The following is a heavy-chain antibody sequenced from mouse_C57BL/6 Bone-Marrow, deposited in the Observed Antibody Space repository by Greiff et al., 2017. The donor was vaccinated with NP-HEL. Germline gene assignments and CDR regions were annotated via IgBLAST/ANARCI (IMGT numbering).Heavy chain of an antibody. Sequence: VQLQQSGPELVKPGASVKIPCKASGYTFTDYNMDWVKQSHGKSLEWIGDINPNNGGTIYNQKFTGKATLTVDKSSSTAYMELRSLTSEDTAVYYCAKNVGNYWYFDVWGTGTTVTVSS. V-gene: IGHV1-18*01. CDR1: GYTFTDYN. D-gene: IGHD2-1*01. J-gene: IGHJ1*03. CDR3: AKNVGNYWYFDV. CDR2: INPNNGGT.